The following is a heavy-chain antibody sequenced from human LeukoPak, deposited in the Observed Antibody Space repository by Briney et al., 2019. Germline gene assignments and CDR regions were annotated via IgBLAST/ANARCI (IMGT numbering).Heavy chain of an antibody. V-gene: IGHV3-23*01. CDR1: GLTFSNYA. J-gene: IGHJ4*02. CDR3: AKDYSDSRVGDVFLEY. CDR2: ITSGFTP. Sequence: GGSLRLSCAASGLTFSNYAMSWFRQAPGKGLEWVSGITSGFTPHYADSVKGRFTISRDNSKNTFHLQMNSLRAEDTAVYYCAKDYSDSRVGDVFLEYWGKGTLVTVSS. D-gene: IGHD1-26*01.